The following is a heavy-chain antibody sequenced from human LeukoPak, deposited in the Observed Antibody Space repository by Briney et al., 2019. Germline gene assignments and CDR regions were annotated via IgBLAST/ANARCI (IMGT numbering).Heavy chain of an antibody. CDR1: GFTFSSYG. CDR2: IKKDGSEK. CDR3: ARDLSGVTGYTYGRGIDY. V-gene: IGHV3-7*01. Sequence: GGSLRLSCAASGFTFSSYGMHWVRQAPGKGLEWVANIKKDGSEKYYVDSVTGRFTISRDNAKTSLYLQMNSLRAEDTAVYYCARDLSGVTGYTYGRGIDYWGQGTLVTVSS. D-gene: IGHD5-18*01. J-gene: IGHJ4*02.